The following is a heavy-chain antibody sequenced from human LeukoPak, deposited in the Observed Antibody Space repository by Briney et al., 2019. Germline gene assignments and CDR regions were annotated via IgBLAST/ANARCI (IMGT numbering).Heavy chain of an antibody. CDR1: GFIFSSYA. CDR2: ISYDGSNK. D-gene: IGHD3-22*01. J-gene: IGHJ3*02. CDR3: AREAVHYYDSSGYLTPWGAFDI. Sequence: GGSLRLSCAASGFIFSSYAMHWVRQAPGKGLEWVAVISYDGSNKYYADSVKGRFTISRDNSKNTLYLQMNSLRAEDTAVYYCAREAVHYYDSSGYLTPWGAFDIWGQGTMVTVSS. V-gene: IGHV3-30-3*01.